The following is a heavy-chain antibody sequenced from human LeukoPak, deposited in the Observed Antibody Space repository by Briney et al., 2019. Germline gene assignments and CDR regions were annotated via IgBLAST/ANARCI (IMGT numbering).Heavy chain of an antibody. CDR3: AKAPLLYGMDV. CDR1: GFTFSSYA. Sequence: PGRSLRLSCAASGFTFSSYAMHWVRQAPGKGLEWVAVISYDGSNKYYADSVKGRFTISRDNSKNTLYLQMNSLRAEDTAVYYCAKAPLLYGMDVWGQGTTVTVSS. D-gene: IGHD1-26*01. J-gene: IGHJ6*02. V-gene: IGHV3-30*18. CDR2: ISYDGSNK.